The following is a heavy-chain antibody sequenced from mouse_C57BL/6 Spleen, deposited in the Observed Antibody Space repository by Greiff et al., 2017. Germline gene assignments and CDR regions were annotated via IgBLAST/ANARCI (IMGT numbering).Heavy chain of an antibody. D-gene: IGHD1-1*01. J-gene: IGHJ1*03. CDR2: ISDGGSYT. V-gene: IGHV5-4*03. CDR3: ARAPTTVVARYFDV. Sequence: EVMLVESGGGLVKPGGSLKLSCAASGFTFSSYAMSWVRQTPEKRLEWVATISDGGSYTYYPDNVKGRFTISRDNAKNNLYLQMSHLKSEDTAMYYCARAPTTVVARYFDVRGTGTTVTVSS. CDR1: GFTFSSYA.